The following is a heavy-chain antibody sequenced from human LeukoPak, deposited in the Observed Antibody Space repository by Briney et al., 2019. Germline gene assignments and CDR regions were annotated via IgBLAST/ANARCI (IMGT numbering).Heavy chain of an antibody. V-gene: IGHV4-59*12. J-gene: IGHJ6*02. CDR1: DGSINSYY. CDR3: AVTYYDFWSAYSRYGMDV. D-gene: IGHD3-3*01. CDR2: IYYNGNT. Sequence: SETLSLTCSVSDGSINSYYWNWIRRPPGKGLEWIGYIYYNGNTNYSPSLKSRVTMSVDTSKNQFSLKLSSVTAADTAVYYCAVTYYDFWSAYSRYGMDVWGQGTTVTVSS.